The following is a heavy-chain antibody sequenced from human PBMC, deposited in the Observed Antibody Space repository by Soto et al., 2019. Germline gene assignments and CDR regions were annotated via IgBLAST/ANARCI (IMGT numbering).Heavy chain of an antibody. CDR2: MSNGDAKT. Sequence: EVQLLESGGGLVQPGGSLRLSCAASGFTFSYYSMAWVRQTPEKVLEWVSGMSNGDAKTFYIDSMRGRFTVSRDSVKNTVDLQMNHLRTQNTALYYCARWDGYADLWGQGTLLTVSS. CDR3: ARWDGYADL. J-gene: IGHJ4*02. CDR1: GFTFSYYS. D-gene: IGHD1-1*01. V-gene: IGHV3-23*01.